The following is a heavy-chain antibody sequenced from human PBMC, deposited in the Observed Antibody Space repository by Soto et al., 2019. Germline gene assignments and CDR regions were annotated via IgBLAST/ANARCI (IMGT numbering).Heavy chain of an antibody. CDR2: ISGSGGST. Sequence: GGSLRLSCAASGFTFSSYAMSWVRQAPGKGLEWVSAISGSGGSTYYADSVKGRFTISRDNSKNTLYLQMNSLRAEDTAVYYCAKVPRPYYYYYMDVWGKGTTVTVSS. CDR3: AKVPRPYYYYYMDV. V-gene: IGHV3-23*01. J-gene: IGHJ6*03. CDR1: GFTFSSYA. D-gene: IGHD1-1*01.